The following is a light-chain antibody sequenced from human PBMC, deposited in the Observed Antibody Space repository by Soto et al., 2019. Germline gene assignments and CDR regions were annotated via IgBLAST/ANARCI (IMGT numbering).Light chain of an antibody. CDR3: SSYTTATTLI. Sequence: QSALTQPASVSGSPGQSITISCTGTSSDVGRYKYVSWYQHHPGKAPKLMIYDVNYRPSGVSNRFSGSKSGITASLTISGLQAEDEADYYCSSYTTATTLIFGGGTKVTVL. CDR1: SSDVGRYKY. J-gene: IGLJ2*01. CDR2: DVN. V-gene: IGLV2-14*03.